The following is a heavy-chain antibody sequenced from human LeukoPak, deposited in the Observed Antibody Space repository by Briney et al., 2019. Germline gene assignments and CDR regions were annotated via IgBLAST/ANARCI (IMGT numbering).Heavy chain of an antibody. Sequence: SETLSLTCTVSGASISSYYYNWIRQTAGKGLEWIGYIYYSGSTNYNPSLKSRVTISVDTSKNQFSLKLSSVTAADTAVYYCARLNGTGYSSGWYDDWFGPWGQGTLVTVSS. D-gene: IGHD6-19*01. CDR1: GASISSYY. J-gene: IGHJ5*02. V-gene: IGHV4-59*08. CDR2: IYYSGST. CDR3: ARLNGTGYSSGWYDDWFGP.